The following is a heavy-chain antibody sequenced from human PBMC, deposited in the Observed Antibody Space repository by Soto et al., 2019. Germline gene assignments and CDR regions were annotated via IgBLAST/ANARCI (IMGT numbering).Heavy chain of an antibody. CDR3: ATDRFCSRCRCYTHY. CDR2: ISGSDGST. Sequence: PGGSLRLSCAGSGFIFSIFAMSWVRQSPGKGLEWVSTISGSDGSTYYADSVQGRFTISRDNSKNTLSLQMNSLRAEDTAVYYCATDRFCSRCRCYTHYSDQGPLVTVSS. CDR1: GFIFSIFA. D-gene: IGHD2-15*01. J-gene: IGHJ4*02. V-gene: IGHV3-23*01.